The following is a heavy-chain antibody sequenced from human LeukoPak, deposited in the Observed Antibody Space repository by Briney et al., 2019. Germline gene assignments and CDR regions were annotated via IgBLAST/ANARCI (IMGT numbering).Heavy chain of an antibody. CDR1: GFTFSSYA. Sequence: GGSLRLSCAASGFTFSSYAMSWVRQAPGKGLEWVAVIWYDGSNKYYADSVKGRFTISRDNSKNTLYLQMNSLRAEDTAVYYCAKTYDILTGYSAYFDYWGQGTLVTVSS. D-gene: IGHD3-9*01. CDR3: AKTYDILTGYSAYFDY. J-gene: IGHJ4*02. CDR2: IWYDGSNK. V-gene: IGHV3-33*06.